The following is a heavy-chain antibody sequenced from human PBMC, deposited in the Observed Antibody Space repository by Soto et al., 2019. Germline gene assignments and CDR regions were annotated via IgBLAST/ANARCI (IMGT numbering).Heavy chain of an antibody. CDR3: AKDRPRYCSSTSCHAEGYYYYGMDV. Sequence: GGSLRLACAASGFTFSSYAMSWVRQAPGKGLEWVSAISGSGGSTYYADSVKGRFTISRDNSRNTLYLQMNSLRAEDTAVYYCAKDRPRYCSSTSCHAEGYYYYGMDVWGQGTTVPVSS. D-gene: IGHD2-2*01. CDR2: ISGSGGST. J-gene: IGHJ6*02. CDR1: GFTFSSYA. V-gene: IGHV3-23*01.